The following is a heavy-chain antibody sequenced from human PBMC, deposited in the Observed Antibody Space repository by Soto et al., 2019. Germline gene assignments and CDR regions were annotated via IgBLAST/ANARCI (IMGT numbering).Heavy chain of an antibody. CDR3: ARPLGYGSGGSCYSFWFDP. V-gene: IGHV1-8*01. CDR2: MNPNSGNT. J-gene: IGHJ5*02. CDR1: GYTFTSYD. D-gene: IGHD2-15*01. Sequence: QVQLVQSGAEVKKPGASVKVSCKASGYTFTSYDINWVRQATGQGLEWMGWMNPNSGNTGYAQKFQGRVTMTRNTSISTAYMELSSLRSEDTAVYYCARPLGYGSGGSCYSFWFDPWGQGTLVTVSS.